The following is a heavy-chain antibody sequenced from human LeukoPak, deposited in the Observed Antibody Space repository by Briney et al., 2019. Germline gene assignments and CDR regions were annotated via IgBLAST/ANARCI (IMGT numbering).Heavy chain of an antibody. CDR3: ARDSYDSSGSNWFDP. D-gene: IGHD3-22*01. Sequence: SETLSLTCTVSDGSISSSRYYWGWIRQPPGKGLEWIGSIYHSGSTYYNPSLKGRVTISVDTSKNQFSLKLSSVTAADTAVYYCARDSYDSSGSNWFDPWGQGTLVTVSS. CDR2: IYHSGST. V-gene: IGHV4-39*07. J-gene: IGHJ5*02. CDR1: DGSISSSRYY.